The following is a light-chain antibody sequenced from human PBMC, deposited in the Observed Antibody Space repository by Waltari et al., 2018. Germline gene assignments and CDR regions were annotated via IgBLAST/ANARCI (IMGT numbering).Light chain of an antibody. V-gene: IGKV3-15*01. CDR1: QSVSSS. Sequence: EIVMTQSPATLSVSPGERATLSCRASQSVSSSLVWYQQKPGQAPRLLISGASTRATIIPDRFRGTGSGTEFTLTISSIQSEDFAVYYCQQYNSWPLTFGGGTKVEIK. J-gene: IGKJ4*01. CDR3: QQYNSWPLT. CDR2: GAS.